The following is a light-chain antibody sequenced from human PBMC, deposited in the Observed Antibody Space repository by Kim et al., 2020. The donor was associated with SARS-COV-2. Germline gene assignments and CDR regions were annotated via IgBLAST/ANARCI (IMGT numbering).Light chain of an antibody. J-gene: IGLJ3*02. Sequence: SYELTQPPSVSEAPGETARITCGGNNIGSNSVHWYQQRPGQAPVVVIYYDSDRPSGIPERFSGSNSGNTATLTISRVEAGDEADYYCQGWDSSSAHVVFG. V-gene: IGLV3-21*04. CDR2: YDS. CDR3: QGWDSSSAHVV. CDR1: NIGSNS.